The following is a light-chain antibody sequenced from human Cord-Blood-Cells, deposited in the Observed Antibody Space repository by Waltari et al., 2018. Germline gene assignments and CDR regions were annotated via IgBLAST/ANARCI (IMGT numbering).Light chain of an antibody. CDR3: QAWDSSTVV. Sequence: SYELTQPPSVSVSPGQTASITCSGDKLGDKYACWYQQKPGHSPVMVIYQDSRRPSGVPWRFSGSNSGNTATLTISGTQAMDEDDYYCQAWDSSTVVFGGGTKLTVL. CDR1: KLGDKY. V-gene: IGLV3-1*01. J-gene: IGLJ2*01. CDR2: QDS.